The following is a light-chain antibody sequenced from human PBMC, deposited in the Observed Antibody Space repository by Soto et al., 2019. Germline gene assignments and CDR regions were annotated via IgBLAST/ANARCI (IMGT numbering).Light chain of an antibody. Sequence: QSVLTQPRSVSGSPGQSVTISCTGTSSDVGGFKYVSWYQQHPGKAPKLIIFDASKRPSGVPDRFSGSKSGYTASLTISGLQGEDEADYYCCSYAANYVLFGGGTKVTVL. CDR3: CSYAANYVL. CDR1: SSDVGGFKY. J-gene: IGLJ2*01. CDR2: DAS. V-gene: IGLV2-11*01.